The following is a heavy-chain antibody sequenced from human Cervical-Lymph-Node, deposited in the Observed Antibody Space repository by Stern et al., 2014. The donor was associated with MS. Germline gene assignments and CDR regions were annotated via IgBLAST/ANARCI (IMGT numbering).Heavy chain of an antibody. Sequence: QVQLVQSGTEVRKPGASVKVSCRASGYTFTSFGISWVRRTPGQGLEFMGWISGYNGDTNYPQKFQGRVVLTTDTSTSTAYMDLTSLRSDDTAMYYCARGPYCSSTSCYTNGYYFYGLDVWGQGTTVTVSS. CDR2: ISGYNGDT. V-gene: IGHV1-18*01. CDR1: GYTFTSFG. D-gene: IGHD2-2*02. CDR3: ARGPYCSSTSCYTNGYYFYGLDV. J-gene: IGHJ6*02.